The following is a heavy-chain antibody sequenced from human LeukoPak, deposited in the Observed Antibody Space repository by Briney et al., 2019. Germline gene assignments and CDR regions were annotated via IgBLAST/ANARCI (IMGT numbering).Heavy chain of an antibody. CDR2: IYPGYSDT. V-gene: IGHV5-51*01. CDR1: GYSFTSYW. D-gene: IGHD5-18*01. J-gene: IGHJ6*03. CDR3: ARRSAMVDYYYMDV. Sequence: GESLKISCKGSGYSFTSYWIGWVRQMPGKGLEGMGIIYPGYSDTRYSPSFQGQVTISADKSISTAYLQWSSLKASDTALYYCARRSAMVDYYYMDVWGKGTTVTVPS.